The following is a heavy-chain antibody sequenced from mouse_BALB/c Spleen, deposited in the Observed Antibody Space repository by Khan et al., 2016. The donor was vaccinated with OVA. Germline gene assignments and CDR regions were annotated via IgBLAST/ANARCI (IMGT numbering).Heavy chain of an antibody. CDR2: VSTGGSYT. Sequence: EVQLVESGGDLVKPGGSLKLSCAASGFTFSTHGMSWVRQAPDKRLEWVATVSTGGSYTYYPDSVKGRFIISRDNAKHTLFLQMSGLRSENTAMFYCTRLAYYYDSEGFAYWGQGTLVTVSA. CDR3: TRLAYYYDSEGFAY. V-gene: IGHV5-6*01. J-gene: IGHJ3*01. D-gene: IGHD1-1*01. CDR1: GFTFSTHG.